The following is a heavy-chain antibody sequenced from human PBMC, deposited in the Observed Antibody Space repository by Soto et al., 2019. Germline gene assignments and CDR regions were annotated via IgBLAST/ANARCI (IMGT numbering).Heavy chain of an antibody. J-gene: IGHJ3*02. Sequence: PVKVSCKASGGTFSSYAISWVRQAPGQGLEWMGGIIPIFGTANYAQKFQGRVTITADESTSTAYMELSSLRSEDTAVYYCATFTPGIAVAGTGNKAFDIWGQGTMVTVSS. CDR2: IIPIFGTA. CDR1: GGTFSSYA. V-gene: IGHV1-69*13. CDR3: ATFTPGIAVAGTGNKAFDI. D-gene: IGHD6-19*01.